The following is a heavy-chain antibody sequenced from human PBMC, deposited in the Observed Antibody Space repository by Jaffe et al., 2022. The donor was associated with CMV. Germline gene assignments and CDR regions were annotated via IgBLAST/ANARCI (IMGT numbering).Heavy chain of an antibody. CDR3: AKADAYSYGFCAFDI. CDR2: ISWNSGSI. V-gene: IGHV3-9*01. D-gene: IGHD5-18*01. J-gene: IGHJ3*02. Sequence: EVQLVESGGGLVQPGRSLRLSCAASGFTFDDYAMHWVRQAPGKGLEWVSGISWNSGSIGYADSVKGRFTISRDNAKNSLYLQMNSLRAEDTALYYCAKADAYSYGFCAFDIWGQGTMVTVSS. CDR1: GFTFDDYA.